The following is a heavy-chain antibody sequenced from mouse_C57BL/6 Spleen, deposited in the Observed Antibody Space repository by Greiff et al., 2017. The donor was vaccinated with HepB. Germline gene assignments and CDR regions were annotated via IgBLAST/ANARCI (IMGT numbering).Heavy chain of an antibody. CDR3: ARKGLRYPYYFDY. V-gene: IGHV1-18*01. CDR2: INPNNGGT. CDR1: GYTFTDYN. J-gene: IGHJ2*01. Sequence: SGPELVKPGASVKIPCKASGYTFTDYNMDWVKQSHGKSLEWIGDINPNNGGTIYNQKFKGKATLTVDKSSSTAYMELRSLTSEDTAVYYCARKGLRYPYYFDYWGQGTTLTVSS. D-gene: IGHD1-1*01.